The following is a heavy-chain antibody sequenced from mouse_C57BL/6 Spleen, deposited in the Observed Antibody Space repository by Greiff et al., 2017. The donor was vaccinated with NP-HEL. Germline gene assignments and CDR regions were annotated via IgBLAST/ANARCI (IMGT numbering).Heavy chain of an antibody. CDR2: IDPSDSYT. V-gene: IGHV1-69*01. D-gene: IGHD2-1*01. CDR3: ARSGGNYEGYAMDY. CDR1: GYTFTSYW. J-gene: IGHJ4*01. Sequence: VQLQQPGAELVMPGASVKLSCKASGYTFTSYWMHWVKQRPGQGLEWIGEIDPSDSYTNYNQKFKGKSTLTVDKSSSTAYMQLSSLTSEDSAVYYCARSGGNYEGYAMDYWGQGTSVTVSS.